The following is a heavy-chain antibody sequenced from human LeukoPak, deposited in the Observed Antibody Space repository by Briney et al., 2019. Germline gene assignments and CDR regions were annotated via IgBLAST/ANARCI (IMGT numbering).Heavy chain of an antibody. Sequence: GASAKVSCKASRYTFTDYYMHWVRQAPGQGLEWMGWINPNSGGTNYAQKFQGRVTMTRDTSISTAYMELSRLRSDDTAVYYCARGGWSLGYCSSSSCLDWFDPWGQEPWSPSPQ. CDR3: ARGGWSLGYCSSSSCLDWFDP. CDR2: INPNSGGT. V-gene: IGHV1-2*02. CDR1: RYTFTDYY. J-gene: IGHJ5*02. D-gene: IGHD2-2*01.